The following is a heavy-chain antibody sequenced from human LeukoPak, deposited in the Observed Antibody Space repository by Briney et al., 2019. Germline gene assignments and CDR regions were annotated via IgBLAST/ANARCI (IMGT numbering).Heavy chain of an antibody. D-gene: IGHD3-22*01. V-gene: IGHV3-15*01. J-gene: IGHJ4*02. CDR3: TTDPNYYDSSGYYSYPPAY. Sequence: RGSLRLSCAASGFTFSNAWMSWVRQAPGKGLEWVGRIKSKTDGGTTDYAAPVKGRFTISRDDSKNTLYLQMNSLKTEDTAVYYCTTDPNYYDSSGYYSYPPAYWGQGTLVTVSS. CDR2: IKSKTDGGTT. CDR1: GFTFSNAW.